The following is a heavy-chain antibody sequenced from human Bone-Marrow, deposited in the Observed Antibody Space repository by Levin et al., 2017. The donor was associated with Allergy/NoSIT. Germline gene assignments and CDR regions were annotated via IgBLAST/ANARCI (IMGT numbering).Heavy chain of an antibody. CDR3: AVLRGGTTNEVDS. CDR2: IYSGST. D-gene: IGHD1-26*01. V-gene: IGHV4-4*07. Sequence: GSLRLSCTASGASISSYYWSWIRQPAGKGLEWIGHIYSGSTDYSPSLKSRVTMSADTSKNQFSLKVISVTAADTAVYYCAVLRGGTTNEVDSWGQGTLVTVSS. J-gene: IGHJ4*02. CDR1: GASISSYY.